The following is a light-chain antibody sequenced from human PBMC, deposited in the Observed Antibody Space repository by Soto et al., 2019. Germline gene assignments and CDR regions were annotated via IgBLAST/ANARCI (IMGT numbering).Light chain of an antibody. CDR3: QQYQSWPIT. Sequence: EIVLTQPPGTLSLSPGERPTLSCRASQSGGGNLAWYQQKPGQAPRLLIYGASTRATGIPARFSGSGSGTEVTLTISSLQSEDFAVYYCQQYQSWPITFGQGTRLEIK. J-gene: IGKJ5*01. CDR2: GAS. CDR1: QSGGGN. V-gene: IGKV3-15*01.